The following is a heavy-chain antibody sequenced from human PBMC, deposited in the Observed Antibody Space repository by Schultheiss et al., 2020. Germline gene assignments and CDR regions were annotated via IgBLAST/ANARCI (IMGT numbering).Heavy chain of an antibody. Sequence: GGSLRLSCAASGFTFSSYAMSWVRQAPGKGLEWVSAISGSGGSTYYADSVKGRFTISRDNSKNTLFLQMNSLKTEDTAVYYCTSPLYYYDSSGYNWGQGTLVTVSS. V-gene: IGHV3-23*01. CDR2: ISGSGGST. D-gene: IGHD3-22*01. CDR1: GFTFSSYA. CDR3: TSPLYYYDSSGYN. J-gene: IGHJ4*02.